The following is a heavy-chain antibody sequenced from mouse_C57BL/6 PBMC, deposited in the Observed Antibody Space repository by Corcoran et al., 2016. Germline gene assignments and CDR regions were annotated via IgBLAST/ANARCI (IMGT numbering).Heavy chain of an antibody. J-gene: IGHJ2*01. V-gene: IGHV1-26*01. D-gene: IGHD1-1*01. Sequence: EVQLQQSGPELVKPGASVKISCKASGYTFTDYYMNWVKQSHGKSLEWIGDINPNNGGTSYNQKFKGKATLTVDKSSSTAYMELRSLTSEDSAVYYCAREPLLLRYPCDYWGQGTTLTVSS. CDR2: INPNNGGT. CDR3: AREPLLLRYPCDY. CDR1: GYTFTDYY.